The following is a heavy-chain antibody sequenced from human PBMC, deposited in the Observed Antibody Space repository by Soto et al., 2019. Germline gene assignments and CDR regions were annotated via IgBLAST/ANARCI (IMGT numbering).Heavy chain of an antibody. CDR2: IDPYNNYT. CDR3: ARGGAHPWFDP. Sequence: GASVKVSCEACGYTFTSYSMSWLRQAPGQGLEWMGMIDPYNNYTNYAQNLQGRVTMTTDTSTSTAYMELRSLRSDDTAVYYCARGGAHPWFDPWGQGTPVTVSS. D-gene: IGHD3-16*01. CDR1: GYTFTSYS. J-gene: IGHJ5*02. V-gene: IGHV1-18*04.